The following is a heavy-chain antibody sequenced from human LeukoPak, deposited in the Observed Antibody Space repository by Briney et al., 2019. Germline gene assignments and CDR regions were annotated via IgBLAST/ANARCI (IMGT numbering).Heavy chain of an antibody. CDR2: INHSGST. V-gene: IGHV4-34*01. CDR1: GGSFGGYY. D-gene: IGHD3-22*01. J-gene: IGHJ4*02. Sequence: SETLSLTCAVYGGSFGGYYWSWIRQPPGKGLEWIGEINHSGSTNYNPSLKSRVTISVDTSKNQFSLKLSSVTAADTAVYYCASWATNDSSGYSLGYWGQGTLVTVSS. CDR3: ASWATNDSSGYSLGY.